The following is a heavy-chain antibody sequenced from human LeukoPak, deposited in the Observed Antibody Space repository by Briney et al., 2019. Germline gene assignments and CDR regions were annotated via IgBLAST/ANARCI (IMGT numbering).Heavy chain of an antibody. CDR1: GGTFSSYA. J-gene: IGHJ4*02. Sequence: ASVKVSCKASGGTFSSYAISWVRQAPGQGLEWMGGIIPIFGTANYAQKFQGRVTITTDESTSTAYTELSSLRSEDTAVYYCARAYSGYDSFFCFDYWGQGTLVTVSS. V-gene: IGHV1-69*05. D-gene: IGHD5-12*01. CDR3: ARAYSGYDSFFCFDY. CDR2: IIPIFGTA.